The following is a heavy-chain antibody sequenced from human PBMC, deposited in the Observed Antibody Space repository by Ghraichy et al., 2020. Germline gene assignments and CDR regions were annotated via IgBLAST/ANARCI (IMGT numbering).Heavy chain of an antibody. CDR2: INHSGST. Sequence: SETLSLTCAVYGGSFSGYYWSWIRQPPGKGLEWIGEINHSGSTNYNPSLKSRVTISVDTSKNQFSLKLSSVTAADTAVYYCANLVGNYYYDSSGYPSSLDYWGQGTLVTVSS. CDR1: GGSFSGYY. CDR3: ANLVGNYYYDSSGYPSSLDY. V-gene: IGHV4-34*01. J-gene: IGHJ4*02. D-gene: IGHD3-22*01.